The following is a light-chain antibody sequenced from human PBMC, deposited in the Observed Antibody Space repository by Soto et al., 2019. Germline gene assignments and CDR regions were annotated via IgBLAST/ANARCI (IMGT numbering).Light chain of an antibody. CDR3: SSYTPRSTYV. V-gene: IGLV2-14*01. J-gene: IGLJ1*01. CDR2: DVS. Sequence: QSLLYQPSSVSGGPGQSITISRPRTNSEVGGYNYVSWYQQHPGKSPKLMIYDVSNRPSGVSPRFSGAKSGNTASLTIAGLEAEDEAVYYCSSYTPRSTYVFGSGTKVTVL. CDR1: NSEVGGYNY.